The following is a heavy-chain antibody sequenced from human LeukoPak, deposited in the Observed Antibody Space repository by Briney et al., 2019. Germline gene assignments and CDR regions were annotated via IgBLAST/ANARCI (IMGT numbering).Heavy chain of an antibody. Sequence: ASVTVSCKVSGNSLSELSIQWVRQAPGKGLECMGSCDPEEAKMVYAQNFQGRVTMTGDSSTQTAYMELSGLTSDDTAVYYCTTRSGDFWSGFVNWGQGTLVTVSS. CDR1: GNSLSELS. D-gene: IGHD3-3*01. CDR3: TTRSGDFWSGFVN. J-gene: IGHJ4*02. V-gene: IGHV1-24*01. CDR2: CDPEEAKM.